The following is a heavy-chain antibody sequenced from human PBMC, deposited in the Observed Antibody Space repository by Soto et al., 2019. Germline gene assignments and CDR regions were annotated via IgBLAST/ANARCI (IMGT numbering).Heavy chain of an antibody. CDR3: ARGEGITIVGVVREYYYYGMDG. Sequence: PGGSLRLSCAASEFTFSNYAMSWVRQAPGKGLEWVSSISDNGGTTYYADSVKGRFTISRDNSKNTLYLQMNSLRAEDTAVYYCARGEGITIVGVVREYYYYGMDGWGQGNTVTVSS. J-gene: IGHJ6*02. D-gene: IGHD3-3*01. CDR1: EFTFSNYA. V-gene: IGHV3-23*01. CDR2: ISDNGGTT.